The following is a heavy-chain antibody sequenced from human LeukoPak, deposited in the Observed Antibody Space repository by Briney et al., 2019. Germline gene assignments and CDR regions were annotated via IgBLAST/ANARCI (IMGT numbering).Heavy chain of an antibody. CDR2: ISQYGREK. V-gene: IGHV3-7*03. CDR1: GFICRTYW. CDR3: VRGCGRPSCPYYLDS. Sequence: PGGSLRLFCAASGFICRTYWMIWVREAPEKGREWVATISQYGREKLCVDSVTGPFTVSRDNAQNSLYLQMSRLGADHTAVYYCVRGCGRPSCPYYLDSWGQGALVTVSS. D-gene: IGHD2-21*01. J-gene: IGHJ4*02.